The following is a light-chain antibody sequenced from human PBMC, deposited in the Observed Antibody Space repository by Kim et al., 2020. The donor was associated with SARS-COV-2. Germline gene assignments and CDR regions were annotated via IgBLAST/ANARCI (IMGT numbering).Light chain of an antibody. Sequence: VSPGERATLSCRASQSVSSNLAWYQHKPGQAPRLLIYAVSTRATGVPARFSGSGSGTEFTLTISSLQSEDFAVYYCHQYSNRPPYTFGQGTKLEI. CDR1: QSVSSN. J-gene: IGKJ2*01. V-gene: IGKV3-15*01. CDR3: HQYSNRPPYT. CDR2: AVS.